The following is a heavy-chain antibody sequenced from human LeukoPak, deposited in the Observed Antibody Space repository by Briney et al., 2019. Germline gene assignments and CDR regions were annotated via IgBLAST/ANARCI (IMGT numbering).Heavy chain of an antibody. CDR3: ASDLSA. V-gene: IGHV3-7*03. D-gene: IGHD3-3*01. CDR2: IKEDDSEK. J-gene: IGHJ4*02. Sequence: GGSLRLSCTASGFIFNDYWMHWVRQAPGKGLEWVANIKEDDSEKYYVDSVKGRFSISRDNAKNSLYLQMNSLRAEDTAVYYCASDLSAWGRGTLVAVSS. CDR1: GFIFNDYW.